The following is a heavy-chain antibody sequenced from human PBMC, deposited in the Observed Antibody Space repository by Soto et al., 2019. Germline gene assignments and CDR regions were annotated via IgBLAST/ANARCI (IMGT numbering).Heavy chain of an antibody. CDR2: IIPIFGTA. V-gene: IGHV1-69*06. D-gene: IGHD6-6*01. CDR3: ATGGIAARAYYYYGMDV. Sequence: SSVKVSCKASGGTFSSYAISWVRQAPGRGLEWMGGIIPIFGTANYAQKFQGRVTITADKSTSTAYMELSSLRSEDTAVYYCATGGIAARAYYYYGMDVWGQGTKDTVSS. CDR1: GGTFSSYA. J-gene: IGHJ6*02.